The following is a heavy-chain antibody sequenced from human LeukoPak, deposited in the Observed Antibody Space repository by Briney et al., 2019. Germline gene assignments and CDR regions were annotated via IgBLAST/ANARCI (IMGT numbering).Heavy chain of an antibody. CDR2: IYASGST. J-gene: IGHJ4*02. D-gene: IGHD1-26*01. CDR3: ASYSGSSAYYVY. CDR1: GGSISSYY. V-gene: IGHV4-4*07. Sequence: SETLSLTCTVSGGSISSYYWSWIRQPAGKGLEWIGRIYASGSTNYNPSLRSRVTMSVDTSKNQFSLKLSSVTAADTAVYYCASYSGSSAYYVYCGQGTLVTVSS.